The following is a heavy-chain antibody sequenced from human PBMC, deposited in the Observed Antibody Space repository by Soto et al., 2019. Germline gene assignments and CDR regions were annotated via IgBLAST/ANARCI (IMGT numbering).Heavy chain of an antibody. CDR3: ARDSSLHQPLFYGMDV. J-gene: IGHJ6*02. CDR1: GLTVSSNY. CDR2: MYSGGST. Sequence: EVQLVESGGGLVQPGGSLRLSCAASGLTVSSNYMRWVRQAPGKGLEWVSVMYSGGSTYYADSVKGRFIISRDNYKNTLYLQMDILRVEDTAVYYCARDSSLHQPLFYGMDVWGQGTTVTVSS. V-gene: IGHV3-66*01. D-gene: IGHD2-2*01.